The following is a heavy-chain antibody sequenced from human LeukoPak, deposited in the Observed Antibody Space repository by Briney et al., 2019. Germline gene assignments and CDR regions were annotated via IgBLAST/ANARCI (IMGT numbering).Heavy chain of an antibody. CDR2: ISGSGGST. CDR3: AKEIWFGELGPVDY. J-gene: IGHJ4*02. V-gene: IGHV3-23*01. Sequence: GGSLRLSCAASGFTFSSYAMTWVRQAPGKGLEWVSAISGSGGSTYYADSVKGRFTISRDNSKNTLYLQMNSLRAEDTAVYYCAKEIWFGELGPVDYWGQGTLVTVSS. D-gene: IGHD3-10*01. CDR1: GFTFSSYA.